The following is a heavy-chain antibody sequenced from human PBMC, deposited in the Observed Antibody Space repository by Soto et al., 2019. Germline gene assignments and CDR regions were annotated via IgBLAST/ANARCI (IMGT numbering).Heavy chain of an antibody. D-gene: IGHD3-16*01. CDR3: ARGAVVRGRILGYYYYDGMAV. CDR1: GGSFSGYY. J-gene: IGHJ6*02. V-gene: IGHV4-34*01. CDR2: INHSGST. Sequence: QVQLQQWGAGLLKPSETLSLTCAVYGGSFSGYYWSWIRQPPGKGLEWIGEINHSGSTNYNPSLNSRVTISVDTSKTQVSLKLSSVTAADTAVYYCARGAVVRGRILGYYYYDGMAVWGQGTTVTVSS.